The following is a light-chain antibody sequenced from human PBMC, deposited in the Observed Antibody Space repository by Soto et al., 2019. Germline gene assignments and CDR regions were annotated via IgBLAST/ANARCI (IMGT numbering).Light chain of an antibody. CDR3: SSYAGSDIWV. J-gene: IGLJ3*02. V-gene: IGLV2-8*01. CDR2: EVS. Sequence: QSALTQPPSASGSPGQSVTISCTGTSSDVDVYNYVSWFQQHPGKAPNLIIYEVSKRPSGVPDRFSGSKSGNTASLTVSGLQAEDEADYYCSSYAGSDIWVFGGGTKLTVL. CDR1: SSDVDVYNY.